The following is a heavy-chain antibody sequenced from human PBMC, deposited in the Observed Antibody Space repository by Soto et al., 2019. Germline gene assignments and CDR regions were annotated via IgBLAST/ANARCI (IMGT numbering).Heavy chain of an antibody. V-gene: IGHV5-51*03. CDR2: IYPGDSDT. Sequence: GKSLKISCKGYGYTFTDYWIGWVRQMPGKGLELIGLIYPGDSDTRYSPAFQGRVTISADKSISTAFLQWSSLRASDTAMYYCASQKTVIRGPLSSNWFDPWGQGTLVTVSS. D-gene: IGHD1-1*01. J-gene: IGHJ5*02. CDR1: GYTFTDYW. CDR3: ASQKTVIRGPLSSNWFDP.